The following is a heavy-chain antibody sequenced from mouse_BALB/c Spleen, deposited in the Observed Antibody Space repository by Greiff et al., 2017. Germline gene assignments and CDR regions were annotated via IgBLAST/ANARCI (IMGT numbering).Heavy chain of an antibody. Sequence: VKLMESGPGLVAPSQSLSITCTVSGFSLTSYGVHWVRQPPGKGLEWLGVIWAGGSTNYNSALMSRLSISKDNSKSQVFLKMNSLQTDDTAMYYCAREGETSSYDYWGQGTTRTVSS. CDR1: GFSLTSYG. D-gene: IGHD3-2*01. J-gene: IGHJ2*01. CDR2: IWAGGST. V-gene: IGHV2-9*02. CDR3: AREGETSSYDY.